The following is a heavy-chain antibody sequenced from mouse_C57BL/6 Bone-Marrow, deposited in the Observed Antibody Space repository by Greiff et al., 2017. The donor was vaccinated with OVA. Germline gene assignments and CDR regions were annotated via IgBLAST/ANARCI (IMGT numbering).Heavy chain of an antibody. CDR3: AKRIIYYDYTWFAY. CDR2: ILPGSGST. CDR1: GYTFTGYW. Sequence: VQLQQSGAELMKPGASVKLSCKATGYTFTGYWIEWVKQRPGHGLEGIGEILPGSGSTNYNEKFKGKATFTADTSTNTAYMQLSSLTTEDSAIDYCAKRIIYYDYTWFAYWGQGTLGTVSA. V-gene: IGHV1-9*01. J-gene: IGHJ3*01. D-gene: IGHD2-4*01.